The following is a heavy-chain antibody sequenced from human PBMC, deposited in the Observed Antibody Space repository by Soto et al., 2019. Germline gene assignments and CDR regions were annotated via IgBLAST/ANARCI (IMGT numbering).Heavy chain of an antibody. CDR3: ARGGGGYDFWSGYYTFDY. Sequence: QVQLVQSGAEVKKPGSSVKVSCKASGGTFSSYAISWVRQAPGQGLEWMGGIIPIFGTANYAQKFQGRVTITADESTSTAYMELSSLRSEDTAVYYCARGGGGYDFWSGYYTFDYWGQGTLVTVSS. D-gene: IGHD3-3*01. V-gene: IGHV1-69*01. CDR1: GGTFSSYA. CDR2: IIPIFGTA. J-gene: IGHJ4*02.